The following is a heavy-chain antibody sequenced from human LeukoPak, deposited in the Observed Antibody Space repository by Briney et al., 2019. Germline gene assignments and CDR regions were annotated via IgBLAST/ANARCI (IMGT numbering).Heavy chain of an antibody. CDR3: ARDPSGRSYGFVDY. Sequence: GGSLRLSCAVSGFTFRSLGMHWVHQAPGKGLEWVAFLHKDGSRDYYADSVKGRFTISRDTSTNTLYLQMNSLRVEDTAVYYCARDPSGRSYGFVDYWGQGTLVTVSS. J-gene: IGHJ4*02. D-gene: IGHD5-18*01. V-gene: IGHV3-30*02. CDR1: GFTFRSLG. CDR2: LHKDGSRD.